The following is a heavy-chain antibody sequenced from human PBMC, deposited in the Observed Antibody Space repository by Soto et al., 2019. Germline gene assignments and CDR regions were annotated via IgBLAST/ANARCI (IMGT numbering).Heavy chain of an antibody. CDR3: ARSFSSSGWYDAFAI. CDR1: GYTFTSYD. Sequence: ASVKVSCKASGYTFTSYDINWVRQATGQGLEWMGWMNPNSGNTGYAQKFQGRVTMTRNTSISTAYMELSSLRSEDTAVYYCARSFSSSGWYDAFAIWGQGTMVTVSS. CDR2: MNPNSGNT. J-gene: IGHJ3*02. D-gene: IGHD6-19*01. V-gene: IGHV1-8*01.